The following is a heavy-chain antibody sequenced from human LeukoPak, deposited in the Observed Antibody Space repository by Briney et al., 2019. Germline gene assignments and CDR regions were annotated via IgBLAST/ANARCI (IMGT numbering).Heavy chain of an antibody. D-gene: IGHD4-23*01. CDR3: ARQDYGGNCDY. V-gene: IGHV4-59*01. CDR1: DGSISSYY. CDR2: IYYSGST. J-gene: IGHJ4*02. Sequence: PSETLSLTCTVSDGSISSYYWSWIRQPPGKGLEWIGYIYYSGSTNYNPSLKSRVTISVDTSKNQFSLKLSSVTAADTAVYYCARQDYGGNCDYWGQGTLVTVSS.